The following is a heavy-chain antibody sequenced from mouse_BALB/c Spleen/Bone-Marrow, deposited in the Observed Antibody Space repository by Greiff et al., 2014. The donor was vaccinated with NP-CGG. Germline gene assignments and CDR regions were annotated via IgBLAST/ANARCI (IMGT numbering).Heavy chain of an antibody. J-gene: IGHJ2*01. D-gene: IGHD1-1*01. Sequence: EVQLQQSGPELVKPGASVKMSCKASRYTFTSYVLHWVRQKPGQGLEWIGFMNPLNDGTKYNEKFKGKATLTSDKSSSTAYMELSSLTSEDSAFYYCAREVVATDYFDYWGQGTTLTVSS. CDR3: AREVVATDYFDY. V-gene: IGHV1-14*01. CDR1: RYTFTSYV. CDR2: MNPLNDGT.